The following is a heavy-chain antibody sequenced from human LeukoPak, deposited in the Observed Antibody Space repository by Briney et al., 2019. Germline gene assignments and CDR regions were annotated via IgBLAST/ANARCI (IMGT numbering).Heavy chain of an antibody. V-gene: IGHV3-33*01. CDR2: IWYDGSNR. CDR1: GFTFSSYG. J-gene: IGHJ4*02. CDR3: VRDDGLAGTPFDY. Sequence: QTGGSLRLSCAASGFTFSSYGMHWVRQAPGKGLEWVAFIWYDGSNREYTDSVKCRFSISRDNSKSTLYLQMNSLRAEDTAVYHCVRDDGLAGTPFDYWGQGALVTVSS. D-gene: IGHD6-19*01.